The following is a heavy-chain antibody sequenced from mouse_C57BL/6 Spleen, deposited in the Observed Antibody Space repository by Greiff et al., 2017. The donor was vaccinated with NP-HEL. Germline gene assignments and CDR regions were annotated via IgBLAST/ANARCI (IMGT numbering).Heavy chain of an antibody. CDR1: GYTFTSYW. CDR3: ARVLLTAQATMDY. CDR2: IDPSDSYT. J-gene: IGHJ4*01. Sequence: QVQLQQSGAELVMPGASVKLSCKASGYTFTSYWMHWVKQRPGQGLEWIGEIDPSDSYTNYNQKFKGKSTLTVDKSSSTAYMQLSSLTSEDSAVYYCARVLLTAQATMDYWGQGTSVTVSS. D-gene: IGHD3-2*02. V-gene: IGHV1-69*01.